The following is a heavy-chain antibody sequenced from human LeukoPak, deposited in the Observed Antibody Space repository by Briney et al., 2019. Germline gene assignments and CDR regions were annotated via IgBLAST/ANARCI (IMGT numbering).Heavy chain of an antibody. J-gene: IGHJ4*02. V-gene: IGHV3-23*01. D-gene: IGHD1-26*01. CDR2: ISGSGGST. Sequence: GGSLRLSCAASGFTFSSYAMSWVHQAPGKGLEWVSAISGSGGSTYYADSVKGRFTISRDNSKNTLYLQMNSLRAEDAAVYYCAKDSRYSGSYPNYWGQGTLVTVSS. CDR3: AKDSRYSGSYPNY. CDR1: GFTFSSYA.